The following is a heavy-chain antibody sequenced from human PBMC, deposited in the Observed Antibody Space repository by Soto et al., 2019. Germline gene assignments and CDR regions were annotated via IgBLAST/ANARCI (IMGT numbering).Heavy chain of an antibody. D-gene: IGHD3-3*01. CDR3: ATAGRTFLQWPRNDF. V-gene: IGHV3-15*01. J-gene: IGHJ4*01. CDR2: IKSKTDGGTR. Sequence: GGSLRLSCVASGFTFSKAWMSWVRQAPGKGLQWVGQIKSKTDGGTRDYAAPVKGRFLISRDDSKRTLYLQMNRLKTEDSALYFCATAGRTFLQWPRNDFWGQGTLVTVSS. CDR1: GFTFSKAW.